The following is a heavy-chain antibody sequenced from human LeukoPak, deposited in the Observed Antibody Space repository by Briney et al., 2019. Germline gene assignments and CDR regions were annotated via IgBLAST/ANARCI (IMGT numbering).Heavy chain of an antibody. CDR2: IIPILGTA. CDR1: GGTFSSYA. D-gene: IGHD3-3*01. Sequence: SVKVSCKASGGTFSSYAISWVRQAPGQGLEWMGRIIPILGTANYAQKFQGRVTITADESTSTAYMELSSLRSEDTAVYYCASLKRNLEWLPSPYYYYYYYMDVWGKGTTVTVSS. CDR3: ASLKRNLEWLPSPYYYYYYYMDV. V-gene: IGHV1-69*11. J-gene: IGHJ6*03.